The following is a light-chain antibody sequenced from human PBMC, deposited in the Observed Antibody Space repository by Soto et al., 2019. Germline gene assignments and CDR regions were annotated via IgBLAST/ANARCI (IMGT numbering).Light chain of an antibody. CDR2: DVS. CDR3: CSYAGSPYV. V-gene: IGLV2-11*01. J-gene: IGLJ1*01. CDR1: SSDVGRYNY. Sequence: SALTQPSSVSWSPGQSVTISCTGTSSDVGRYNYVSWYQHHPGKAPKLMIYDVSTRPSGVPDRFSGSKSGTTASLTISGLQAEDEADYYCCSYAGSPYVFGTGTKVTVL.